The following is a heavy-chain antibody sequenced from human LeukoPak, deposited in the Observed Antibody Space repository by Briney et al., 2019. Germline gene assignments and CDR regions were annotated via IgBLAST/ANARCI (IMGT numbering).Heavy chain of an antibody. CDR2: INPNSGGT. CDR3: ARGSSSWYGEVYYYYMDV. J-gene: IGHJ6*03. CDR1: GYTFTGYY. D-gene: IGHD6-13*01. V-gene: IGHV1-2*02. Sequence: ASVKVSCKASGYTFTGYYMHWVRQAPGQGLEWMGWINPNSGGTNYAQKFQGRVTMTRDTSICTAYMELSRLRSDDTAVYYCARGSSSWYGEVYYYYMDVWGKGTTVTVSS.